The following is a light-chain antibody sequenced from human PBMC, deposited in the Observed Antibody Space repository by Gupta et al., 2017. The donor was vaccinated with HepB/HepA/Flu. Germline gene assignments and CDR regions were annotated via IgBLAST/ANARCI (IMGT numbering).Light chain of an antibody. CDR2: KVS. CDR3: GQCTHWHT. J-gene: IGKJ4*01. V-gene: IGKV2-30*01. Sequence: DVVLTQSPLSLPVTLGQPASISCRSSQSLVFSDGNTFLHWFQQRPVQSQRRLLYKVSKRDSGVPARFSGRGLGTDFTLRISRGEDEDVAIYYVGQCTHWHTFGGGTKVEIK. CDR1: QSLVFSDGNTF.